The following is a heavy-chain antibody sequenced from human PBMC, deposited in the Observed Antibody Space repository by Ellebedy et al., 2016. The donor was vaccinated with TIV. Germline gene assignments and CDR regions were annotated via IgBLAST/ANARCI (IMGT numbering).Heavy chain of an antibody. Sequence: ASVKVSCKASGYTLTDDYVHWVRQAPEQGLEWMGCIDPRSGGTEYEQKFRGRVTMTSDSFLNTGYMQLTRLGSDDTAVYYCARLSGSPRGYWGQGTLVTVSA. CDR2: IDPRSGGT. J-gene: IGHJ4*02. V-gene: IGHV1-2*02. CDR1: GYTLTDDY. D-gene: IGHD3-10*01. CDR3: ARLSGSPRGY.